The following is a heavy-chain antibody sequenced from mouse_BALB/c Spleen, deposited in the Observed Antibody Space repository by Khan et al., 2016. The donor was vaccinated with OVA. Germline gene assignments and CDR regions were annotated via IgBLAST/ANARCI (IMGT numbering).Heavy chain of an antibody. CDR1: GYTFTSYT. CDR2: INPSNNYT. D-gene: IGHD2-14*01. Sequence: QVQLQQSGAELARPGASVKMSCKASGYTFTSYTIHWVRQRPGQAPEWIGHINPSNNYTNYNQNFKDKATLIVDKSSSTAYMQLSSLTSEDSAVYYCVIEGAYHRSDGWFAYWGQGTLVTVSA. J-gene: IGHJ3*01. CDR3: VIEGAYHRSDGWFAY. V-gene: IGHV1-4*01.